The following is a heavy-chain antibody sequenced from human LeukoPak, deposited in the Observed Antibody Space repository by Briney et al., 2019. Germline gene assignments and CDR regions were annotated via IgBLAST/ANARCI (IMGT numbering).Heavy chain of an antibody. J-gene: IGHJ4*02. CDR3: ARTQDWSHIANFDY. Sequence: ASVKVSCKASGYTFTNYYIHWVRQAPGQGLEWMGWINSNRGGTNYAQKFQGRVTMTRDTSTSTVYMELSSLRSEDTAVYYCARTQDWSHIANFDYWGQGTLVTVSS. V-gene: IGHV1-2*02. CDR1: GYTFTNYY. D-gene: IGHD3/OR15-3a*01. CDR2: INSNRGGT.